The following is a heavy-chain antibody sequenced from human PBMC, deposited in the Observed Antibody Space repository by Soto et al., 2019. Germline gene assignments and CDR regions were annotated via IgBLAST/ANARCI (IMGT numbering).Heavy chain of an antibody. Sequence: SSETLSLTCTVSGGSISSGDHYWSWIRQPPGKGLEWIGYIYYDGGTYYNPSLKSRLTISLDTSKNQFSLKLSSVTAADTAVYYCARDSFNYYYGMDVWGQGTSVTVSS. J-gene: IGHJ6*02. CDR1: GGSISSGDHY. CDR3: ARDSFNYYYGMDV. CDR2: IYYDGGT. V-gene: IGHV4-30-4*01.